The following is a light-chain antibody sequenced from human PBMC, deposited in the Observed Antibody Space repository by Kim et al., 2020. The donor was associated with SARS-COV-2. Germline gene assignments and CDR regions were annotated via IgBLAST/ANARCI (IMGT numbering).Light chain of an antibody. V-gene: IGKV3-15*01. Sequence: EILVTQSQATLSVSPGEIATLSCKASQTVGSNVAWYQQKPGQAPRLLIYSASTRATDVPVRFSGSGSGTEFSLTISSLQSEDVAVYSCHQYSRWPAYTFGPGTKLEI. J-gene: IGKJ2*01. CDR2: SAS. CDR3: HQYSRWPAYT. CDR1: QTVGSN.